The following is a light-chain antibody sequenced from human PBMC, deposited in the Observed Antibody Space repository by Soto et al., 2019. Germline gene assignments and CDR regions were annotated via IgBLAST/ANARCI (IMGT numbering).Light chain of an antibody. V-gene: IGKV3-11*01. J-gene: IGKJ5*01. CDR1: QFLSSY. CDR3: HQRNK. Sequence: VVLTEFPATLFLALGEGTTLSCGASQFLSSYLAWYQKKPGQPPRLLIYDTSDRATGIPARFSGSRSGTDFTLTISSLEPEDFGVYFCHQRNKFGQGTRLEI. CDR2: DTS.